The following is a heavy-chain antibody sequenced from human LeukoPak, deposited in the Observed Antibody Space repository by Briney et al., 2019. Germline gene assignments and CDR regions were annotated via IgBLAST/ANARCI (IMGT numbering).Heavy chain of an antibody. CDR2: MKGDGRHI. J-gene: IGHJ4*01. V-gene: IGHV3-7*01. CDR1: GFTFSSYW. CDR3: ARLFGGVTTFDY. Sequence: GGSLRLSCTASGFTFSSYWMSWVRQAPGRGLQWVASMKGDGRHIYYVDSVKGRFIISRDNAGHLLYLHMSSLRPEDTAVYYCARLFGGVTTFDYWGQGALVTVSS. D-gene: IGHD3-3*01.